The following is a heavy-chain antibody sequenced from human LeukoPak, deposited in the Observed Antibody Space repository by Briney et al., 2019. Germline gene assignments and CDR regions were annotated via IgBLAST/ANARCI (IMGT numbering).Heavy chain of an antibody. Sequence: SETLSLTCTVSGGSISSSSYYWGWIRQPPGKGLEWIGSIYYSGSTYYNPSLKSRVTISVDTSKNQFSLKLSSVTAADTAVYYCARGPPITIFGVVPLLGAFDIWGQGTMVTVSS. V-gene: IGHV4-39*07. CDR1: GGSISSSSYY. CDR2: IYYSGST. J-gene: IGHJ3*02. D-gene: IGHD3-3*01. CDR3: ARGPPITIFGVVPLLGAFDI.